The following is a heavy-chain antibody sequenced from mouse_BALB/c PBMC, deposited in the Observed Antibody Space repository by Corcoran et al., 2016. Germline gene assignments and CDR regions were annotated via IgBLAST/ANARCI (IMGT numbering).Heavy chain of an antibody. D-gene: IGHD2-1*01. CDR3: ARKRGRGGNYFLYYYAMDY. CDR2: IDPANGNT. Sequence: EVQLQQSGAELVKPGASVKLSCTASGFNIKDTYMHWVKQRPEQGLEWIGRIDPANGNTKYDPKFQGKATITADTSSNTAYLQLSSLTSEDTAIYYCARKRGRGGNYFLYYYAMDYWGQGTSVTVSS. J-gene: IGHJ4*01. CDR1: GFNIKDTY. V-gene: IGHV14-3*02.